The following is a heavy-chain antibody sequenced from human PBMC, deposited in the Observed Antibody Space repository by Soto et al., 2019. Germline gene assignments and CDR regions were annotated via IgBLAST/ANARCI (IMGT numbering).Heavy chain of an antibody. Sequence: QVQLVESGGGVVQPGRSLRLSCAASGFTFSSYGMHWVRQAPGKGLEWVAVIWYDGSNKYYADSVKGRFTISRDNSKNTLYLQMNSLRAEDTAVYYCARESYGSGSPTFDYWGQGTLVTVSS. CDR1: GFTFSSYG. J-gene: IGHJ4*02. D-gene: IGHD3-10*01. CDR2: IWYDGSNK. V-gene: IGHV3-33*01. CDR3: ARESYGSGSPTFDY.